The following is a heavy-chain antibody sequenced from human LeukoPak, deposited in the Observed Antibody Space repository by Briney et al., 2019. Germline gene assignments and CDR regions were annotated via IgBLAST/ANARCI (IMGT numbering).Heavy chain of an antibody. Sequence: PGESLKIFCKGSGYSFTSYWIGWVRQMPGIGLEWMGIIYPGDSDTRYNPSFQGQVTISADKSISTAYLQWSSLKASDTAMYYCARIPVPGTLTWFDPWGQGTLVTVSS. CDR1: GYSFTSYW. D-gene: IGHD6-19*01. CDR2: IYPGDSDT. J-gene: IGHJ5*02. V-gene: IGHV5-51*01. CDR3: ARIPVPGTLTWFDP.